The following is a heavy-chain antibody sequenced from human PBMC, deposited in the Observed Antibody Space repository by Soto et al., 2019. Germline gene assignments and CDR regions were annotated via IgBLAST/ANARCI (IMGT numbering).Heavy chain of an antibody. CDR2: ISGGGGST. CDR3: AKEPIGMVVVLSTDALDI. CDR1: GVTFSSYA. D-gene: IGHD2-15*01. J-gene: IGHJ3*02. Sequence: PGGSLRLSCAASGVTFSSYAMTWVRQAPGKGLEWVSFISGGGGSTHYADSVKGRFIISRDNSKNTLYLQMNSLRAEDTAIYYCAKEPIGMVVVLSTDALDIWGQGTMVTVSS. V-gene: IGHV3-23*01.